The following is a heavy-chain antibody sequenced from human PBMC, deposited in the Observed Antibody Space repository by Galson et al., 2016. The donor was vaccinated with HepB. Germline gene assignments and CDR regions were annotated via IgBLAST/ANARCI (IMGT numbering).Heavy chain of an antibody. J-gene: IGHJ6*03. V-gene: IGHV3-23*01. CDR1: GITFSTPA. CDR3: AKSPYYYYMDV. Sequence: LRLSCAASGITFSTPAMSWVRQAPGKGLEWVSAISGSGVSTYYADSVKGRFTISRDNSKTTLYLKISTLRAEDTAIYYCAKSPYYYYMDVWGKGTTVTVSS. CDR2: ISGSGVST.